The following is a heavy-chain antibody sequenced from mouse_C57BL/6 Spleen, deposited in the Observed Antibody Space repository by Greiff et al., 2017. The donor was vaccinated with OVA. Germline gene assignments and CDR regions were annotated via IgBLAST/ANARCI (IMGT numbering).Heavy chain of an antibody. D-gene: IGHD2-4*01. V-gene: IGHV1-85*01. Sequence: QVQLQQSGPELVKPGASVKLSCKASGYTFTSYDINWVKQRPGQGLEWIGWIYPRDGSTKYNEKFKGKATLTVDTSSSTAYMELHSLTSEDSAVYFCARSGYDYDWYSDVWGTGTTVTVSS. CDR2: IYPRDGST. CDR3: ARSGYDYDWYSDV. J-gene: IGHJ1*03. CDR1: GYTFTSYD.